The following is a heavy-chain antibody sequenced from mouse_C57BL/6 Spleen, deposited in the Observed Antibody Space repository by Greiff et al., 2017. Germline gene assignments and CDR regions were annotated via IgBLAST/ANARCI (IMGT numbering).Heavy chain of an antibody. Sequence: VKLMESGAELVRPGASVTLSCKASGYTFTDYEMHWVKQTPVQGLEWIGAIDPETGGTAYNQKFKGKAILTADKSSSTAYMELRSLTSEDSAVYYCTRDYGSSEEFAYWGQGTLVTVSA. CDR1: GYTFTDYE. J-gene: IGHJ3*01. D-gene: IGHD1-1*01. CDR3: TRDYGSSEEFAY. CDR2: IDPETGGT. V-gene: IGHV1-15*01.